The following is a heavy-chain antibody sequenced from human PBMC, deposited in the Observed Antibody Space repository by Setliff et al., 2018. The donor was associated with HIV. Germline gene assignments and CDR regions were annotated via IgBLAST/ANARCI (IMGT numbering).Heavy chain of an antibody. V-gene: IGHV4-31*03. Sequence: SETLSLTCTVTGGSISSGGFYWTWIRQHPGKGLEWIGYIYNTGSTYHSPSLESRVTISIDTSKNQFSLKLTSVTAAETAVYYCARYHCPTGECYGFDIWGQGTRVTVSS. D-gene: IGHD2-8*01. CDR1: GGSISSGGFY. CDR3: ARYHCPTGECYGFDI. J-gene: IGHJ3*02. CDR2: IYNTGST.